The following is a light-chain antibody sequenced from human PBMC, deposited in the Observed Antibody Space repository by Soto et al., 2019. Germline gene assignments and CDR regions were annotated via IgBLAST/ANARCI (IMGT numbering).Light chain of an antibody. CDR3: QQRTNWPL. V-gene: IGKV1-5*03. CDR1: QTISSW. CDR2: KAS. J-gene: IGKJ2*01. Sequence: DIQMTQSPSTLSGSVGDRVTITCRASQTISSWLAWYQQKPGKAPKLLIYKASTLKSGVPSRFSGSGSGTEFTLTISSLQPDDFATYYCQQRTNWPLFGQGTKLQIK.